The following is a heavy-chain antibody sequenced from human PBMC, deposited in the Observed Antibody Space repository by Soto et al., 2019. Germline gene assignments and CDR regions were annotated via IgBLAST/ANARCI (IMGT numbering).Heavy chain of an antibody. J-gene: IGHJ4*02. V-gene: IGHV4-39*01. CDR2: VYYRGRS. CDR3: VSQRTIVPNQAYFEY. CDR1: VGSVTNSSYY. Sequence: SETLSLTCTFSVGSVTNSSYYCGWMRQSPGKGLEWIGSVYYRGRSYSKSSVKSRVTISVDTSKNRFSLSLNSVTASDTAVYLCVSQRTIVPNQAYFEYWGPGALVSVSS. D-gene: IGHD3-16*02.